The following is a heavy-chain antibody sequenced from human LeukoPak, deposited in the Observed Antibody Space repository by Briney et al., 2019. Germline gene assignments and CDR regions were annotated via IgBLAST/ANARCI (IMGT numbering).Heavy chain of an antibody. CDR1: GLTFSSYA. Sequence: GRTLRLSCTVSGLTFSSYAMHWVRQAPGKGLEWVAVISYDGSDKYYADTLKGRFAISIDNSKNTLYLQMNSLCAEDTAVYYCAREYTSRGGRWSGALDIWGQGAMVTVGS. V-gene: IGHV3-30*09. J-gene: IGHJ3*02. D-gene: IGHD3-3*01. CDR2: ISYDGSDK. CDR3: AREYTSRGGRWSGALDI.